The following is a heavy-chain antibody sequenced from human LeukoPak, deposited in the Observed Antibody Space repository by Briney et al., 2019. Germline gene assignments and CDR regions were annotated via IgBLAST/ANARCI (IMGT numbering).Heavy chain of an antibody. CDR2: INHSGST. CDR3: ARRVNYYGSGSFGWFDP. Sequence: SETLSLTCAVYGGSFSGYYWSWIRQPPGKGLEWIGEINHSGSTNYNPSLKSRVTISVDTSKNQFSLKLSSVTAADTAVYYCARRVNYYGSGSFGWFDPWGQGTLVTVSS. CDR1: GGSFSGYY. J-gene: IGHJ5*02. V-gene: IGHV4-34*01. D-gene: IGHD3-10*01.